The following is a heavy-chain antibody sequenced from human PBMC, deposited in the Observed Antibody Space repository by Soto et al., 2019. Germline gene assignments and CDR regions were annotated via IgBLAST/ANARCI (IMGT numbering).Heavy chain of an antibody. CDR2: IYPGDSDT. Sequence: HGESLKISCKGSGYSFTSYWIGWVRQMPGKGLEWMGIIYPGDSDTRYSPSFQGQVTISADKSISTAYLQWSSLKASDTAMYYCASHSSIAARPTQYYYYGMDVWGQGTTVTVSS. V-gene: IGHV5-51*01. D-gene: IGHD6-6*01. J-gene: IGHJ6*02. CDR3: ASHSSIAARPTQYYYYGMDV. CDR1: GYSFTSYW.